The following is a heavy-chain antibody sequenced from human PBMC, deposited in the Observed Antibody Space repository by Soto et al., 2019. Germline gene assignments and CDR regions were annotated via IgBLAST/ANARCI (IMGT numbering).Heavy chain of an antibody. Sequence: PGGSLRLSCAASGVTFRSYRRSWVRQAPGKGLEWVANIKQDGGEKYYVYSVKGRFTISRDNAKNSLYLQMNSLRAEDTAVYYCARALPYSSSSMLGYWGQGTLVTVSS. CDR3: ARALPYSSSSMLGY. V-gene: IGHV3-7*01. CDR1: GVTFRSYR. J-gene: IGHJ4*02. D-gene: IGHD6-6*01. CDR2: IKQDGGEK.